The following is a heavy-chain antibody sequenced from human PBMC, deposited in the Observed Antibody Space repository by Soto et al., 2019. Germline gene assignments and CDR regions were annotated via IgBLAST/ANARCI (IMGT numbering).Heavy chain of an antibody. CDR1: GFIFSSYG. J-gene: IGHJ4*02. CDR3: AQGINWNNRYEFAY. V-gene: IGHV3-30*18. Sequence: QVQLVESGGGVVQPGRSLRLSCAASGFIFSSYGMHWVRQAPGKGLEWVAIISNDGSYKNYADSVEGRLSISRDNSKKTLYLQMNGLRVEDTAVYYCAQGINWNNRYEFAYWGQGTVVSVSS. CDR2: ISNDGSYK. D-gene: IGHD1-20*01.